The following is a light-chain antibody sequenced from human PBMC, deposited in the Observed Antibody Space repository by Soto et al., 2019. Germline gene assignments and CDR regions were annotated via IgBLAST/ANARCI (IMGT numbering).Light chain of an antibody. CDR1: QSVSSS. Sequence: EIVMTQSPATLSVSSGERATLSCRASQSVSSSLSCYQQKPGQAPRLLIYGASTRATGIPARFSGSGSGTEFTLTISSLQSEDFAVYYCQQYNSYWTFGQGTKVDIK. CDR3: QQYNSYWT. J-gene: IGKJ1*01. V-gene: IGKV3-15*01. CDR2: GAS.